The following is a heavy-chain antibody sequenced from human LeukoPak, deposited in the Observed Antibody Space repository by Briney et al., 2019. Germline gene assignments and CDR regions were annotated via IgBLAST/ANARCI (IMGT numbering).Heavy chain of an antibody. J-gene: IGHJ3*02. CDR2: IYYSGST. D-gene: IGHD6-13*01. CDR1: GGSMSSYY. V-gene: IGHV4-59*01. Sequence: SETLSLTCTVSGGSMSSYYWSWIRQPPGKGLEWIGYIYYSGSTKYNPSLKSRVTISVDTSKNQFSLKLSSVTAADTAVYFCARDPQYSSSSDAFDIWGQGTVVTVSS. CDR3: ARDPQYSSSSDAFDI.